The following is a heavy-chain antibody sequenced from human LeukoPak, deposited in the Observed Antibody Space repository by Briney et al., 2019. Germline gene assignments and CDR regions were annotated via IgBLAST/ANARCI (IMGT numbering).Heavy chain of an antibody. Sequence: PSETLSLTCAVYGGSFSGYYWSWIRQPPGKGLEWIGEINHSGSTNYNPSLKSRVTISVDTSKNQFSLKLSSVTAADTAVYYCARGRGYSYGPDYWGQGTLVTVSS. J-gene: IGHJ4*02. CDR2: INHSGST. V-gene: IGHV4-34*01. CDR3: ARGRGYSYGPDY. CDR1: GGSFSGYY. D-gene: IGHD5-18*01.